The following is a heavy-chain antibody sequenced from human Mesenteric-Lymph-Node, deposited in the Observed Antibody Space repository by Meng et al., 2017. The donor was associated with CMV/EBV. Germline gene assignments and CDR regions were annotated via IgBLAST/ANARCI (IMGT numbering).Heavy chain of an antibody. Sequence: ETLSLTCAASGFTFSSYSMNWVRQAPGKGLEWVSSISSSSSYIYYADSVKGRFTISRDDSKNMVYLQMNSLRIEDTAIYFCAKNRGGSLDFWGPGTPVTVSS. CDR3: AKNRGGSLDF. V-gene: IGHV3-21*04. CDR1: GFTFSSYS. D-gene: IGHD1-26*01. J-gene: IGHJ4*02. CDR2: ISSSSSYI.